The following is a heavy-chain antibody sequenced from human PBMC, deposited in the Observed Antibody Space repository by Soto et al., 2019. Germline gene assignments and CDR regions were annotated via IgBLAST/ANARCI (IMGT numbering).Heavy chain of an antibody. CDR2: INAGNGNT. Sequence: ASVKVSCKASGYTFTSYAMHWVRQAPGQRLEWMGWINAGNGNTKYSQKFQGRVTITRDTSATTAYMELSSLRSENTAVYYFARGPDFAGYFDYWGQGTLVTVSS. CDR3: ARGPDFAGYFDY. J-gene: IGHJ4*02. V-gene: IGHV1-3*01. CDR1: GYTFTSYA.